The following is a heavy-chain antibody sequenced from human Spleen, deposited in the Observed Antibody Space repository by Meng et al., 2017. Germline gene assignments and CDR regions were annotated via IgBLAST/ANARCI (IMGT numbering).Heavy chain of an antibody. J-gene: IGHJ4*02. CDR3: AIGYGGEYLPFDS. D-gene: IGHD4-23*01. CDR2: IIPIIGTT. Sequence: SVKVSCKASGGTFSSYAISWVRQAPGQGLEWMGGIIPIIGTTNYAQKFQGRVTITADESTSTAYMELSSLRSEDTAVYYCAIGYGGEYLPFDSWGQGTLVTVSS. V-gene: IGHV1-69*13. CDR1: GGTFSSYA.